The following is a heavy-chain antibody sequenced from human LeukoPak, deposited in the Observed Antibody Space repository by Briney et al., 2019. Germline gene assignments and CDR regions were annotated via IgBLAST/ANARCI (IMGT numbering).Heavy chain of an antibody. V-gene: IGHV3-33*01. CDR3: ARMGGYCSSTSCYANWFDP. D-gene: IGHD2-2*01. Sequence: PGGSLRLSCAASGFTFSNFGMHWVRQAPGKGLEWVAVIWYDGSSKYYVDSVKGRFTISRDNSKNTLYLQINSLRVEDTAVYYCARMGGYCSSTSCYANWFDPWGQGTLVTVSS. CDR2: IWYDGSSK. CDR1: GFTFSNFG. J-gene: IGHJ5*02.